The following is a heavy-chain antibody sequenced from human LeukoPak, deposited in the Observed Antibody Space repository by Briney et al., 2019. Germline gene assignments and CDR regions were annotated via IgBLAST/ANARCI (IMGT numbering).Heavy chain of an antibody. CDR1: GFTFSSYA. J-gene: IGHJ4*02. Sequence: GGSLRLSCAASGFTFSSYAMSWVRQAPGKGLEWVSATSGSGGSTYYADSVKGRFTISRDNSKNTLYLQMNSLRAEDTAVYYCAIPAGYSSSWYGDYFDYWGQGTLVTVSS. CDR2: TSGSGGST. CDR3: AIPAGYSSSWYGDYFDY. V-gene: IGHV3-23*01. D-gene: IGHD6-13*01.